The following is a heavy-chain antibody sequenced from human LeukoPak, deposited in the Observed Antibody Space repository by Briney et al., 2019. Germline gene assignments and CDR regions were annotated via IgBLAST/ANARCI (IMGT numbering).Heavy chain of an antibody. CDR3: AKEGGELLWFGELPFDY. CDR2: ISGSGGST. Sequence: GGSLRLSCAASGFTFSSYAMSWVRQAPGKGLEWVSAISGSGGSTYYADSVKGRFTISRDNSKNTLYLQMNSLRAEDTAVYYCAKEGGELLWFGELPFDYWGQGTLVTVSS. D-gene: IGHD3-10*01. CDR1: GFTFSSYA. V-gene: IGHV3-23*01. J-gene: IGHJ4*02.